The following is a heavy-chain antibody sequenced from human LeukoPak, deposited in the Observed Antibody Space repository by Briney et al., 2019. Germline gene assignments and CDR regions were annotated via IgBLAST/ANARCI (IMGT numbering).Heavy chain of an antibody. CDR2: TNNDGSST. V-gene: IGHV3-74*01. CDR3: ARDLFYDSSGYYASDS. D-gene: IGHD3-22*01. J-gene: IGHJ4*02. Sequence: GGSLRLSCAASGFTFSTYWMHWVRQAPGKGLAWVSRTNNDGSSTVYADSVKGRFPISRDNAKNTLYLQMNSLRAEDTAVHYCARDLFYDSSGYYASDSWGQGTLVTVSS. CDR1: GFTFSTYW.